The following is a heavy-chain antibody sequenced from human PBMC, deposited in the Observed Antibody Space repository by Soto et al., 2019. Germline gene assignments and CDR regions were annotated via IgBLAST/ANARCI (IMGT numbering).Heavy chain of an antibody. D-gene: IGHD6-6*01. V-gene: IGHV3-23*01. J-gene: IGHJ5*02. CDR3: AKDVAARPVNWFDP. Sequence: EVQLLESGGGLVQPGGSLRLSCAASGFTFSSYAMSWVSQAPGKGLEWVSAISASGGSTYYADSVKGRFTISRDNSKNTLYLQMNSLRAEDTAVYYCAKDVAARPVNWFDPWGQGTLVTVSS. CDR2: ISASGGST. CDR1: GFTFSSYA.